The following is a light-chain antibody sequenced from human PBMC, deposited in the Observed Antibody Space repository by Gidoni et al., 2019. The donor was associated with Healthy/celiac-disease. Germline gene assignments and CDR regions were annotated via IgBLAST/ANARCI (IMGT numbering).Light chain of an antibody. CDR3: QQYYSTPQT. CDR2: WAS. Sequence: DIVMTQSPDSLAVSLGERATINCKSSQSDLSSSNNKNYLAWYQQKPGQAPKLLIYWASTRESGVPDRFSGSGSGTDFTLTISSLQAEDVAVYYCQQYYSTPQTFGQGTKVEIK. V-gene: IGKV4-1*01. J-gene: IGKJ1*01. CDR1: QSDLSSSNNKNY.